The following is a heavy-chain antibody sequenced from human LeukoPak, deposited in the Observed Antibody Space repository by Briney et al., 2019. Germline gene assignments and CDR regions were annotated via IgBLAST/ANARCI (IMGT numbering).Heavy chain of an antibody. V-gene: IGHV4-59*01. CDR1: GGSISSYY. D-gene: IGHD3-22*01. Sequence: SETLSLTCTVSGGSISSYYWSWIRQPPGKGLEWIGYIYYSGSTNYNPSLKSRVTISVDTSKNQFSLKLSSVTAADTAVYYCARVITMILMDVWGKGTTVTVSS. CDR2: IYYSGST. CDR3: ARVITMILMDV. J-gene: IGHJ6*04.